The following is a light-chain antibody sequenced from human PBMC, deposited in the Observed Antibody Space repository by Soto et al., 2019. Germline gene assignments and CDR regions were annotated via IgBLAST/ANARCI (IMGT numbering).Light chain of an antibody. CDR2: GAS. Sequence: VMTQAPATLSVSPGERATLSCRASQTINNNVAWYQLKDGQVPRLVIYGASTRATDIPARFSGSGSGTDFTLTISRLEPEDFAMYYCQQYGSSPKTFGQGTKVDI. J-gene: IGKJ1*01. V-gene: IGKV3-15*01. CDR3: QQYGSSPKT. CDR1: QTINNN.